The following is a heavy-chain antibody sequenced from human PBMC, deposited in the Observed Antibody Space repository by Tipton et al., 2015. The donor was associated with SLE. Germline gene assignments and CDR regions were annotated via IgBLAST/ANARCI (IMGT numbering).Heavy chain of an antibody. J-gene: IGHJ6*02. CDR2: IYYTGAT. V-gene: IGHV4-59*02. Sequence: LRLSCAASGFTVSNNFMSWVRQAPGKGLEWIGYIYYTGATNYNPSLRSRVTISLDRSKNQFSLKLDSVTADDTAVYYCARSVVTYYYPGMEVWGQGTMVTVS. D-gene: IGHD4-23*01. CDR3: ARSVVTYYYPGMEV. CDR1: GFTVSNNF.